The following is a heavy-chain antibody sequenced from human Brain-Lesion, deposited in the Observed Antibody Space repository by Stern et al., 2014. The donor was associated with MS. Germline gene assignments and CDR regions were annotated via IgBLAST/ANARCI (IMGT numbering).Heavy chain of an antibody. D-gene: IGHD2-2*01. CDR3: ARGRVVPGFQYYATDV. V-gene: IGHV4-61*02. Sequence: QLQLQESGPGLVKPSQTLSLSCTVSGGSISSGGYYWSWIRQPAGKGLEWIGRIFNSGSPRYNPSLKSRVTISIDTSKNQFSLRLNSMTAADTAVYYCARGRVVPGFQYYATDVWGQGTTVIVSS. J-gene: IGHJ6*02. CDR1: GGSISSGGYY. CDR2: IFNSGSP.